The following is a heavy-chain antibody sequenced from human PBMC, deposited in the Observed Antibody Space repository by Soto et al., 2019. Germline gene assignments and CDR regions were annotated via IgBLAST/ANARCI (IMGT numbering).Heavy chain of an antibody. Sequence: GGSLRLSCAASGFTFSTYWMHWVRQAPGRGLVWVSRINSDASSTSYADSVKGRFTISRDNAKNTLYLQMNSLRVEDTAVYYCARDISRAAAGLDYWGQGTLVTVSS. J-gene: IGHJ4*02. D-gene: IGHD6-13*01. CDR1: GFTFSTYW. V-gene: IGHV3-74*01. CDR3: ARDISRAAAGLDY. CDR2: INSDASST.